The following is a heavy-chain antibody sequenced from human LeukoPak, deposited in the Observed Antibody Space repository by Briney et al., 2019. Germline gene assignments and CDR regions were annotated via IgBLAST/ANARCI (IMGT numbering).Heavy chain of an antibody. D-gene: IGHD3-3*01. Sequence: ASVKVSCKASGYTFTGYYMHWVRQAPGQGLEWMGWINPNSGGTNYAQKFQGRVTMTRDTSISTVYMELSRLRSDDTAVYYCARSDTIFGVVEGDYFDYWGQGTLVTVSS. J-gene: IGHJ4*02. CDR3: ARSDTIFGVVEGDYFDY. V-gene: IGHV1-2*02. CDR2: INPNSGGT. CDR1: GYTFTGYY.